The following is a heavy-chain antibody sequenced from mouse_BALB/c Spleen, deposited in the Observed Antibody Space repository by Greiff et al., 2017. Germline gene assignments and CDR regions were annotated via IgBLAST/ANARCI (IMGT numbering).Heavy chain of an antibody. J-gene: IGHJ4*01. V-gene: IGHV2-9*02. CDR1: GFSLTSYG. CDR3: ARDTPLITTVVATRAMDY. CDR2: IWAGGST. Sequence: QVQLKQSGPGLVAPSQSLSITCTVSGFSLTSYGVHWVRQPPGKGLEWLGVIWAGGSTNYNSALMSRLSISKDNSKSQVFLKMNSLQTDDTAMYYCARDTPLITTVVATRAMDYWGQGTSVTVSS. D-gene: IGHD1-1*01.